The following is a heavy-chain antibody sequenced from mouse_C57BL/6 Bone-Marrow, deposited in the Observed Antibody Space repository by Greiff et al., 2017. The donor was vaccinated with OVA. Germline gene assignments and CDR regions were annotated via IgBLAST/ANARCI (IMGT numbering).Heavy chain of an antibody. V-gene: IGHV5-6*01. CDR2: ISSGGSYT. D-gene: IGHD1-1*01. J-gene: IGHJ4*01. CDR1: GFTFSSYG. CDR3: ARYSDYGSSYAMDF. Sequence: EVQRVESGGDLVKPGGSLKLSCAASGFTFSSYGMPWVRQTPDKRLEWVASISSGGSYTCYPDSVKGRFTISRDNAKNTLYLQMSSLKSEDTAMYYCARYSDYGSSYAMDFGGWGTSVTVSS.